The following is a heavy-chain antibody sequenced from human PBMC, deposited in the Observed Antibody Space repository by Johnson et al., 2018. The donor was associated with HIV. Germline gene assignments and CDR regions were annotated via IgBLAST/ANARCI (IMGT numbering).Heavy chain of an antibody. D-gene: IGHD5-18*01. CDR3: ARGVRNSDGYLLGTFDI. V-gene: IGHV3-66*02. CDR2: VYSTFGT. CDR1: GFPVTSNF. J-gene: IGHJ3*02. Sequence: MQLVESGGGLVQPGGSLRLSCTASGFPVTSNFMTWVRQPPGKGLDWVSAVYSTFGTYYADSVRGRFTISTDNSKNTLYLQMNSLRREDTAVYYCARGVRNSDGYLLGTFDIWGQGTMVTVSS.